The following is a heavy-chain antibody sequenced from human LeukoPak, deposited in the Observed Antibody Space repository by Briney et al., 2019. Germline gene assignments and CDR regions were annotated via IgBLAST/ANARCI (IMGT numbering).Heavy chain of an antibody. CDR1: GYTFTGHY. D-gene: IGHD2-2*01. J-gene: IGHJ4*02. CDR2: INPKSGAT. CDR3: ARDGGVPVANDY. V-gene: IGHV1-2*02. Sequence: ASVKVSCKASGYTFTGHYMHWVRQAPGHGLEWMGWINPKSGATSYAQKFQGRDIMTRDTSINTAYMELSWLRSDDTAVYYCARDGGVPVANDYWGQGSLVTVSS.